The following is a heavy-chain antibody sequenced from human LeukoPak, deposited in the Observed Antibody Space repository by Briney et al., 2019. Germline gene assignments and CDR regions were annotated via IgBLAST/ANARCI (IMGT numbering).Heavy chain of an antibody. Sequence: SETPSVTCTVSGGSLCSSSYYWGWVRQPPGKGLEWIGIIYYSGSTYYNPSLKSRVTISVDTSKNQFSLKLSSVTAADTAVYYCAQFNRFYFDYWGQGTLVTVSS. V-gene: IGHV4-39*05. J-gene: IGHJ4*02. D-gene: IGHD1-14*01. CDR2: IYYSGST. CDR1: GGSLCSSSYY. CDR3: AQFNRFYFDY.